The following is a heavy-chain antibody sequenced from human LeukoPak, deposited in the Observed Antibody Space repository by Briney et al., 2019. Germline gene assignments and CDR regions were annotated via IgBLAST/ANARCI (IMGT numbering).Heavy chain of an antibody. V-gene: IGHV4-28*01. Sequence: SDTLSLTCAVSGYSISSSNCWGCIRQPPGKGLEWIGYIYYSGSTYYTPSLKSRFTISEDTSKNQFSLKLSSVTAADTVTDYCGSREKVYYFGSGSYHQWGQGTLVTVSS. D-gene: IGHD3-10*01. CDR3: GSREKVYYFGSGSYHQ. CDR1: GYSISSSNC. J-gene: IGHJ4*02. CDR2: IYYSGST.